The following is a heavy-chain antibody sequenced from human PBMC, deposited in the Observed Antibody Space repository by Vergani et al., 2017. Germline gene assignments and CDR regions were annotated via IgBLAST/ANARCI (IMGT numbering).Heavy chain of an antibody. D-gene: IGHD3-10*01. CDR3: ASEGDDSSGTMGAFDY. J-gene: IGHJ4*02. V-gene: IGHV1-69*02. Sequence: QVQLVHSGAEVKKPGSSVKVSCKASGGTFSSYTISWVRQAPGQGLEWMGRIIPILGIANYAQKFQGRVTITADKYTSTAYMELSSLRSEDTAVYYCASEGDDSSGTMGAFDYWGQGTLVTVSS. CDR1: GGTFSSYT. CDR2: IIPILGIA.